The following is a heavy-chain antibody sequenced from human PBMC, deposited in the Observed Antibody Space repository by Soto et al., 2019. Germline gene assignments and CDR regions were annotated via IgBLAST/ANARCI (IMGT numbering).Heavy chain of an antibody. V-gene: IGHV3-48*03. CDR1: GFYFSSYD. D-gene: IGHD3-22*01. CDR2: ISASGTTS. Sequence: GGSLRLSCATSGFYFSSYDMNWFRQAPGKGLEWVSHISASGTTSYYSGSVKGRFTISRDNAKKSMYLQMNSLRAEDTAVYYCARSFDSSVYFSYWGQGTLVTVSS. CDR3: ARSFDSSVYFSY. J-gene: IGHJ4*02.